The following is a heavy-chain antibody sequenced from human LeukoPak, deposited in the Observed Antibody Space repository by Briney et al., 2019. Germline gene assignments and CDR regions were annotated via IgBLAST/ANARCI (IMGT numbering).Heavy chain of an antibody. CDR3: AGSPPYYDFWSGWLADYYYYMDV. CDR1: GFTFSSYS. V-gene: IGHV3-48*04. D-gene: IGHD3-3*01. J-gene: IGHJ6*03. Sequence: GGSLRLSCAASGFTFSSYSMNWVRQAPGKGLEWGSYISSSSTTIYYADSVKGRFTISRDNAKNSLYLQMNSLRAEDTAVYYCAGSPPYYDFWSGWLADYYYYMDVWGKGTTVTVSS. CDR2: ISSSSTTI.